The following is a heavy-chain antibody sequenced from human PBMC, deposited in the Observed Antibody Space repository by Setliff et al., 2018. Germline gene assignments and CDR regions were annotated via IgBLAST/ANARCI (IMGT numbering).Heavy chain of an antibody. J-gene: IGHJ5*02. Sequence: PSETLSLTCNVSGDSISSTYHWGWIRQSPGKGLEWIGTIYHSGNTYYNPSLKSRVTISVDTSKNQFSLKLSSVTAADTAVYYCARGKRWLHLRPWFDPWGQGTLVTVSS. D-gene: IGHD5-12*01. V-gene: IGHV4-38-2*02. CDR3: ARGKRWLHLRPWFDP. CDR2: IYHSGNT. CDR1: GDSISSTYH.